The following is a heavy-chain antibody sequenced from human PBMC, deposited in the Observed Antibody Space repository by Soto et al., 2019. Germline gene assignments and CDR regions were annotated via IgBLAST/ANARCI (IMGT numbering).Heavy chain of an antibody. D-gene: IGHD3-9*01. J-gene: IGHJ4*01. CDR3: TSDSHLSTKFVRFDY. CDR1: GFIVRDAW. V-gene: IGHV3-15*07. CDR2: IRSQRDCGTT. Sequence: TGGDLRLPCGASGFIVRDAWINWCRQTPGKGLEWVGRIRSQRDCGTTDYAAPVKGRFVVSRDDSTNMVYLQMNSLKTEDTGVYYCTSDSHLSTKFVRFDYCGHGTSVTGSS.